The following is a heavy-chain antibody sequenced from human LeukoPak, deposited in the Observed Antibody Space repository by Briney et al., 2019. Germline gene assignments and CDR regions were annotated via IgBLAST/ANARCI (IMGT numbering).Heavy chain of an antibody. CDR1: GYTLTELY. J-gene: IGHJ4*02. Sequence: GASVKVSCKVSGYTLTELYMHWVRQAPGKGLEWMGGFDPEDGETIHAQRFQGRLTMTEDKSTDTTFMELSGLRYEDTAVYYCGTVVREQSYGPGHIEYWGQGTLVTVSS. CDR2: FDPEDGET. CDR3: GTVVREQSYGPGHIEY. D-gene: IGHD5-18*01. V-gene: IGHV1-24*01.